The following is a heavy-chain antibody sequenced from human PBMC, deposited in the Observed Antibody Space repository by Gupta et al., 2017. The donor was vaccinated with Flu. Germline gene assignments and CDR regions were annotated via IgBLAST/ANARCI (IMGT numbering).Heavy chain of an antibody. Sequence: QVQLQESGPGLVKPSETLSLTCTVSGGSISSYYWSWIRQPPGKGLEWIGYIYYSGSTNYNPSLKRRVTISVDTSKNQFSLKLSSVTAADTAVDYCARHFKHDSGSYSGFLDYWGQGTLVTVSS. J-gene: IGHJ4*02. V-gene: IGHV4-59*08. CDR1: GGSISSYY. CDR2: IYYSGST. CDR3: ARHFKHDSGSYSGFLDY. D-gene: IGHD1-26*01.